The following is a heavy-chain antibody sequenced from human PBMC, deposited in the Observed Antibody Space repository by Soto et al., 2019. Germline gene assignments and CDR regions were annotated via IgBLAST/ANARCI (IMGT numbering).Heavy chain of an antibody. CDR2: IYYSGST. CDR1: GGSISSGGYY. Sequence: PSETLSLTCTVSGGSISSGGYYWSWIRQHPGKGLEWIGCIYYSGSTYYNPSLKSRVTISVDTSKNQFSLKLSSVTAADTAVYYCARGLNSNYFDYWGQGTLVTAPQ. J-gene: IGHJ4*02. V-gene: IGHV4-31*03. D-gene: IGHD4-4*01. CDR3: ARGLNSNYFDY.